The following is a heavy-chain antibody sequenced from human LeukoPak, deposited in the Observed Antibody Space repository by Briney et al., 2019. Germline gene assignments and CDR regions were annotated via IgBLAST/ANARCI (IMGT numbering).Heavy chain of an antibody. J-gene: IGHJ4*02. V-gene: IGHV4-34*01. D-gene: IGHD4-23*01. Sequence: SETLSLTCAVYGGSLSGYYWSWIRQPPGKGLEWIGEINHSGSTNYNPSLKSRVTISVDTSKNQFSLKLSSVTAADTAVYYCARGDGGSPYDYWGQGTLVTVSS. CDR3: ARGDGGSPYDY. CDR1: GGSLSGYY. CDR2: INHSGST.